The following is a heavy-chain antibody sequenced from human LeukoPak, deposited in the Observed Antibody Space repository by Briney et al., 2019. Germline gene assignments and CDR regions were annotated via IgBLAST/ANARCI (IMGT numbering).Heavy chain of an antibody. Sequence: ASVKVSCKASGGTFSSYTISWVRQAPGQGLEWMGRIIPILGIANYAQKFQGRVTITADKSTSTAYMELSSLRSEDTAVYYCARASGSTTIPTKYWGQGTLVAVSS. CDR2: IIPILGIA. V-gene: IGHV1-69*02. J-gene: IGHJ4*02. CDR3: ARASGSTTIPTKY. CDR1: GGTFSSYT. D-gene: IGHD1-26*01.